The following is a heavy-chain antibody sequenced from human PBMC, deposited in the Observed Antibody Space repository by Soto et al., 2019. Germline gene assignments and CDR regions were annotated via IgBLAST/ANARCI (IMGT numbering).Heavy chain of an antibody. CDR3: ARSRFGRGYDYSAFDI. CDR1: GDSVSRNSAA. V-gene: IGHV6-1*01. Sequence: SQPLSHTSAISGDSVSRNSAAWNWIRQSPSRGLEWLGRTYYRSKWYNDYAVSVKSRITINPDTSKNQFSLQLNSVTPEDTAVYYCARSRFGRGYDYSAFDIWGQGTRV. D-gene: IGHD5-12*01. CDR2: TYYRSKWYN. J-gene: IGHJ3*02.